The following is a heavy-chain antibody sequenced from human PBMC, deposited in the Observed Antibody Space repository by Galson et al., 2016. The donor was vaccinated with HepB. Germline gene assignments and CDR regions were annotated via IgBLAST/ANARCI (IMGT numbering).Heavy chain of an antibody. CDR1: GFTFSTYS. V-gene: IGHV3-21*04. CDR2: ISASRTSI. Sequence: SLRLSCAASGFTFSTYSFNWVRQAPGKGLEWVASISASRTSILYADSVKGRFTISRDNAMNSLSLQMNSLRAEDTAMYYCAREGAASVGVVRDDFDHWGQGTLVTVSS. J-gene: IGHJ4*02. CDR3: AREGAASVGVVRDDFDH. D-gene: IGHD2-2*01.